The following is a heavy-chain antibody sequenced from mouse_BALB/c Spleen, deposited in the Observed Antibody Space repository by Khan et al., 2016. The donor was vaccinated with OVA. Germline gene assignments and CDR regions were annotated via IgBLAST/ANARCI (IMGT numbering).Heavy chain of an antibody. CDR1: GFTFSSYG. J-gene: IGHJ2*01. Sequence: EVELVESGGGLVQPGGSRKLSCAASGFTFSSYGMNWVRQAPEKGREWVAYISGDSSTIYYTDTVKGRFTISRDNPKNTLSLQMTSLMSEDTAMYYCATSYYYGYYFDYWGPGTTLTVSS. CDR3: ATSYYYGYYFDY. V-gene: IGHV5-17*02. CDR2: ISGDSSTI. D-gene: IGHD1-1*01.